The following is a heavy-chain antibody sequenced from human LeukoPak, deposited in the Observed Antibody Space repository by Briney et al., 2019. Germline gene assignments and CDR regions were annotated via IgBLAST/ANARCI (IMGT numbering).Heavy chain of an antibody. CDR1: GYTFTSYD. Sequence: ASVKVSCKASGYTFTSYDINWVRQATGQGLEWMGWMNPNSGNTGYAQKFQGRVTMIRNTSISTVYMELSSLRSEDTAVYYCARASTVTTWSLGYWGQGILVTVSS. CDR2: MNPNSGNT. CDR3: ARASTVTTWSLGY. J-gene: IGHJ4*02. D-gene: IGHD4-17*01. V-gene: IGHV1-8*01.